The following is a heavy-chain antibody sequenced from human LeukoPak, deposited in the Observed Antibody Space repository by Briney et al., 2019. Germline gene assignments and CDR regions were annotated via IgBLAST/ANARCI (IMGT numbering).Heavy chain of an antibody. V-gene: IGHV4-34*01. CDR2: INHSGST. CDR1: GGPFSGYY. CDR3: ARNSPAALDV. J-gene: IGHJ6*02. Sequence: SETLSLTCAVYGGPFSGYYWSWIRQPPGKGLEWIGEINHSGSTNYNPSLKSRVTISVDTSKNQFSLKLSSVTAADTAVYYCARNSPAALDVWGQGTTVTVSS. D-gene: IGHD2/OR15-2a*01.